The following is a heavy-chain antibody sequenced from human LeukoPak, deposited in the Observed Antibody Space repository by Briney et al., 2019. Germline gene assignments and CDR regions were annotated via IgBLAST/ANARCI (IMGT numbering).Heavy chain of an antibody. CDR3: ARGGSGSYEGSFDY. J-gene: IGHJ4*02. D-gene: IGHD1-26*01. Sequence: GGSLRLSCAASGFTFSSYGMHWVRQAPGKGLEWVAVIWYDGSNKYYEDSVKGRFTISRDNSKNTLYLQMNSLRAEDTAVYYCARGGSGSYEGSFDYWGQGTLVTVSS. V-gene: IGHV3-33*01. CDR2: IWYDGSNK. CDR1: GFTFSSYG.